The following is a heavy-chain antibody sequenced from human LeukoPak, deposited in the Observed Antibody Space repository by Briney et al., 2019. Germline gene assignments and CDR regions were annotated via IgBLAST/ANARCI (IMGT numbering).Heavy chain of an antibody. CDR3: ARDGEDGDYLDY. J-gene: IGHJ4*02. CDR2: IWFDGSNT. CDR1: ELNFRCYA. D-gene: IGHD3-10*01. V-gene: IGHV3-33*01. Sequence: GGSLRLSCAASELNFRCYAMHWLRQAPGKGLEWVALIWFDGSNTYYADSVKGRFTISRDNSKNTLFLRMNSLSGEDTAVYYCARDGEDGDYLDYWGQGTLVTVSS.